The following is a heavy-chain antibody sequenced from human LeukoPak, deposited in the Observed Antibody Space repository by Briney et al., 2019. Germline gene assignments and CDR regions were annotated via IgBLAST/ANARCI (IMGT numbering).Heavy chain of an antibody. J-gene: IGHJ2*01. CDR2: INSDGSST. V-gene: IGHV3-74*01. Sequence: PGGSLRLSCAAWGFTFSSYWMHWVRQAPGKGLVWVSRINSDGSSTSYADSVKGRFTISRDNAKNTLYLQMNSLRAEDTAVYYCARVKSGHCSSTSCSWYFDLWGRGTLVTVSS. D-gene: IGHD2-2*01. CDR1: GFTFSSYW. CDR3: ARVKSGHCSSTSCSWYFDL.